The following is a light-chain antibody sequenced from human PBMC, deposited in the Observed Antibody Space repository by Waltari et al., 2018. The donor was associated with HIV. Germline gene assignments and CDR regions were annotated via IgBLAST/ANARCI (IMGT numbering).Light chain of an antibody. CDR3: QTYDSSLSGSVV. Sequence: QSVLTQPPSVSGAPGQTVTISCTGSSSNIGARFDVHWYQQLPGPAPKRLMYGNNRPSGVPDLFSGSKSGTSASLAITGLQAEDEADYYCQTYDSSLSGSVVFGGGTKLTVL. V-gene: IGLV1-40*01. CDR1: SSNIGARFD. J-gene: IGLJ2*01. CDR2: GN.